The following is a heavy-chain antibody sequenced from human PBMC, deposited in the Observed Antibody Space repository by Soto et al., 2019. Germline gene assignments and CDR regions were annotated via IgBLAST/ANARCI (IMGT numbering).Heavy chain of an antibody. V-gene: IGHV4-31*11. Sequence: SETLSLTCAVYGGSFSGYYWSWIRQHPGKGLEWIGYIYYSGFTYYNSSLKSRVTISVDTSKNQFSLKLSSVTAADTAVYYCARSVFPWGQGTLVTVSS. CDR1: GGSFSGYY. CDR2: IYYSGFT. J-gene: IGHJ5*02. CDR3: ARSVFP.